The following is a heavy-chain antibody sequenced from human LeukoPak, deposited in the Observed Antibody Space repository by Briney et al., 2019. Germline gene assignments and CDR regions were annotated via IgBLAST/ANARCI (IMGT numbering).Heavy chain of an antibody. CDR1: GYTIIGYY. D-gene: IGHD4-23*01. CDR3: ATTGYGGTYDAFDI. Sequence: GAPVKVSCKASGYTIIGYYFHWVRQAPGQGLEWMGWINPNSGGTKYAQRFQGRVTMTTDTSISTTYMELSRLRSDDTAVFYCATTGYGGTYDAFDIWGQGTMVTVSS. CDR2: INPNSGGT. V-gene: IGHV1-2*02. J-gene: IGHJ3*02.